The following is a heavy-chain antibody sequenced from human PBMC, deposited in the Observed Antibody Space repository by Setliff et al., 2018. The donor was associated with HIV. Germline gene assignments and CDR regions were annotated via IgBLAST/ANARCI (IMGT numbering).Heavy chain of an antibody. Sequence: PGESLKISCKGSGYSFTTYWIGWVRQMPGKGLEWMGIIYPGDSDTRYSPSFQGQVTISADKSISTAYLQWSSLKASDTAMYYCATSPLGYCSGGSCSHYFDYWGSGTLVTVSS. V-gene: IGHV5-51*01. CDR2: IYPGDSDT. J-gene: IGHJ4*02. CDR3: ATSPLGYCSGGSCSHYFDY. CDR1: GYSFTTYW. D-gene: IGHD2-15*01.